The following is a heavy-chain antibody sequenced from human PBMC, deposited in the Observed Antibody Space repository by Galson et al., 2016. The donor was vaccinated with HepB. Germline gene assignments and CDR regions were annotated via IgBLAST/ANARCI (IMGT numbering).Heavy chain of an antibody. D-gene: IGHD1-7*01. J-gene: IGHJ5*02. CDR1: GFPFSSYA. CDR3: ARELAIIGTTHWFDP. CDR2: VSGSGFIT. V-gene: IGHV3-23*01. Sequence: SLRLSCAASGFPFSSYAMSWVRQAPGKGLEWVSAVSGSGFITYSADSVKGRYIISRANSKNTLYLQINSLRADDTAVYYCARELAIIGTTHWFDPWGQGTRVTVSS.